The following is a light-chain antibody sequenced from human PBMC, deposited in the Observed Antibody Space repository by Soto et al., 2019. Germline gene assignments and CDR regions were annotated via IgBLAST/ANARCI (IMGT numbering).Light chain of an antibody. CDR2: EVS. J-gene: IGLJ2*01. CDR3: SSYAGSNNLV. V-gene: IGLV2-8*01. CDR1: SSGVGGYNY. Sequence: QSALTQPPSASGPPGQSVTISCTGTSSGVGGYNYVSWYQQHPGKAPKLMIYEVSKRPSGVPDRFSGSKSGNTASLTVSGLQAEDEADYYCSSYAGSNNLVFGGGTKLTVL.